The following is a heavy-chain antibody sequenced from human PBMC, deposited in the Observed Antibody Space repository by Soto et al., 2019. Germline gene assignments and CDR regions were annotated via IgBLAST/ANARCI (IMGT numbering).Heavy chain of an antibody. J-gene: IGHJ2*01. D-gene: IGHD4-17*01. CDR1: GGSISSYY. Sequence: SETLSLTCTVSGGSISSYYWSWLRQPPGKGLEWIGYIYYSGSTNYNPSLKSRVTISVDTSKNQFSLKLSSVTAADTAVYYCSGSSSEYGEYGDALNWYFDLWGRGTLVTVSS. V-gene: IGHV4-59*01. CDR2: IYYSGST. CDR3: SGSSSEYGEYGDALNWYFDL.